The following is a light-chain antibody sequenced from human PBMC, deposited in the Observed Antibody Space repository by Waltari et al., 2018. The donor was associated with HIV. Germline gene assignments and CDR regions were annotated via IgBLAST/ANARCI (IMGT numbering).Light chain of an antibody. CDR3: VLYMGSGIGV. CDR2: STN. J-gene: IGLJ3*02. Sequence: QTVVTQEPSFSVSPGGTVTLTCGLSSGSVSTSYYPSWYQQTPGQAPRTLLSSTNTRSSGVPDRFSGSILGNKAALTITGAQADDESDYYCVLYMGSGIGVFGGGTKLTVL. V-gene: IGLV8-61*01. CDR1: SGSVSTSYY.